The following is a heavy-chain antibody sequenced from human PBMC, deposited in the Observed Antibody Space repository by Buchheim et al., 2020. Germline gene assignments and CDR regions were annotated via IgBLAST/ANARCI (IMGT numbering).Heavy chain of an antibody. J-gene: IGHJ4*02. Sequence: EVQLLESGGGLVQPGGSLRLSCAASGFTFSSYAMSWVRQAPGKGLEWVSAISGSGGSTYYADSVKGRFTISRDTAKNLVFLQMNSLRDEDTAVYFCARDRAGYCQTEWGQGT. CDR3: ARDRAGYCQTE. CDR1: GFTFSSYA. D-gene: IGHD3-9*01. V-gene: IGHV3-23*01. CDR2: ISGSGGST.